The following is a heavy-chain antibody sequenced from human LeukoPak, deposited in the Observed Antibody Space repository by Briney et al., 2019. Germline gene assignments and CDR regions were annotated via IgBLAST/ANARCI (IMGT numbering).Heavy chain of an antibody. J-gene: IGHJ5*02. Sequence: SGGSLRLSCAASGFTFNTYGMSWVRQAPGKGLEWVSGISGSGGSTYYADSVKGRFTISRDNSKNTLHLQMNSLRAEDTAVYYCAKEGEAAAGGVGWFDPWGQGSLVTVSS. CDR1: GFTFNTYG. V-gene: IGHV3-23*01. CDR2: ISGSGGST. CDR3: AKEGEAAAGGVGWFDP. D-gene: IGHD6-13*01.